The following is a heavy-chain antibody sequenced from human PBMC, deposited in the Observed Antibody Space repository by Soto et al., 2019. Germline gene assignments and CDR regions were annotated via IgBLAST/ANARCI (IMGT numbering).Heavy chain of an antibody. D-gene: IGHD4-17*01. CDR2: ISNSDGST. J-gene: IGHJ3*02. CDR3: AKLRAPFDI. Sequence: VQLVESGGGVVQPGRSLRLSCEASGITFRGYAMHWVRQAPGQGLEWISTISNSDGSTYYADSVKGRFTISRDNSKNTLYLQMNSLRAEDTAVYYCAKLRAPFDIWGQGTMVTVSS. CDR1: GITFRGYA. V-gene: IGHV3-23*04.